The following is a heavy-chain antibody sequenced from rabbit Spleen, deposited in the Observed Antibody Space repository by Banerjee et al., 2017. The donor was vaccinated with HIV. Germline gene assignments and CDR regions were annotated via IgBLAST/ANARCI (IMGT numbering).Heavy chain of an antibody. CDR2: IDPAFGST. D-gene: IGHD6-1*01. J-gene: IGHJ4*01. Sequence: QEQLVESGGGLVQPGGSLKLSCKASGFDFSNYGVSWVRQPPGKGLEWSGYIDPAFGSTYYANWVKGRFTISRGNAQNTVFLRLASLTAASTAAYFCVRDEAGVVGYGPYYFNLWGQGTLVTVS. V-gene: IGHV1S47*01. CDR1: GFDFSNYG. CDR3: VRDEAGVVGYGPYYFNL.